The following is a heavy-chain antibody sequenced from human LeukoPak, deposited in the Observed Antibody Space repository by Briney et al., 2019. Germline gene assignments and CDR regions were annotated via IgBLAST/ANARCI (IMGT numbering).Heavy chain of an antibody. CDR2: IMHDGNDK. CDR3: VRVPQFDY. J-gene: IGHJ4*02. Sequence: GGSLRLSCAASGFTFSMYSMSWVRQPPGKGLEWVANIMHDGNDKYYVDSVKGRFTISRDNAKSSLYLQMNSLTAEDTAVYYCVRVPQFDYWGRGSLVTVSS. CDR1: GFTFSMYS. V-gene: IGHV3-7*04.